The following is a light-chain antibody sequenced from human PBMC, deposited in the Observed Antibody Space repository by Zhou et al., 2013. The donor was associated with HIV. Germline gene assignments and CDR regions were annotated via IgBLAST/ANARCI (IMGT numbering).Light chain of an antibody. CDR1: SSDIGAYTY. CDR3: SSYTGTSTLVV. J-gene: IGLJ2*01. Sequence: QSALTQPASVSGSPGQSITISCIGSSSDIGAYTYVSWYQQLPGKAPKLIIFDASNRPSGVSNRFSGSKSGNTASLTISGLQAEDESDYYCSSYTGTSTLVVFGGGTKLTV. CDR2: DAS. V-gene: IGLV2-14*03.